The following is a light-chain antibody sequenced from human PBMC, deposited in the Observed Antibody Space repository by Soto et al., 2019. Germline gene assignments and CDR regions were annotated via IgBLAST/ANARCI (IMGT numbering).Light chain of an antibody. J-gene: IGKJ1*01. Sequence: SVAPGRRAARCCGASRRVSNKLAWYQQKPGQAPRLLIYGASSRATGIPDRFSGSGSGTDFSLAISRLESEDSAVYYREQYGRSLWTFGSGTKVDIK. CDR1: RRVSNK. V-gene: IGKV3-20*01. CDR2: GAS. CDR3: EQYGRSLWT.